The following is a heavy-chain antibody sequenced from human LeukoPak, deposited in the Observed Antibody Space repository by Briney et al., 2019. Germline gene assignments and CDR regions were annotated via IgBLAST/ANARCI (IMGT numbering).Heavy chain of an antibody. CDR3: ARVRGGTYNHYFDY. CDR2: IYYAGST. Sequence: SETLSLTCTVSGGSISIYYWNWIRQPPGKGLEWIGYIYYAGSTNYNPSLKSRITISVDTSKNQFSLKLTSITAADTAVYYCARVRGGTYNHYFDYWGQGTLVTVSS. D-gene: IGHD5-24*01. CDR1: GGSISIYY. J-gene: IGHJ4*02. V-gene: IGHV4-59*01.